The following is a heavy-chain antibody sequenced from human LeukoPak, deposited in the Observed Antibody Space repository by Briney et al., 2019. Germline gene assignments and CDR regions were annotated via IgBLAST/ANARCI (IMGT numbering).Heavy chain of an antibody. J-gene: IGHJ4*02. CDR1: GGSFSGYY. CDR2: INHSGST. D-gene: IGHD3-22*01. CDR3: ARGGGDYYDSSGYYYVNFDY. Sequence: PSETLSLTCAVYGGSFSGYYWSWIRQPPGKGPEWIGEINHSGSTNYNPSLKSRVTISVDTSKNQFSLKLSSVTAADTAVYYCARGGGDYYDSSGYYYVNFDYWGQGTLVTVSS. V-gene: IGHV4-34*01.